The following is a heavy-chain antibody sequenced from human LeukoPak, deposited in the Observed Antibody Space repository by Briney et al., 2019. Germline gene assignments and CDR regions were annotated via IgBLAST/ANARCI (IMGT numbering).Heavy chain of an antibody. J-gene: IGHJ4*02. CDR2: MNSNGSTT. D-gene: IGHD1-7*01. Sequence: GGSLRLSCAASGFTFSTTWLHWVRQTPGEGLVWVSRMNSNGSTTNYADSVKGRFTISRDNAKSTLYLQMNNLRVEDTAVYYCATAGNYRLDNWGQGTLVTVSP. CDR3: ATAGNYRLDN. V-gene: IGHV3-74*01. CDR1: GFTFSTTW.